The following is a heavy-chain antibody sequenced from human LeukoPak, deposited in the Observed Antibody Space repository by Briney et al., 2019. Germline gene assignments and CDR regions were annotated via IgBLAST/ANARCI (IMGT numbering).Heavy chain of an antibody. J-gene: IGHJ4*02. CDR2: ISWSSGSI. D-gene: IGHD6-19*01. V-gene: IGHV3-9*01. CDR3: ASGWSLDY. CDR1: GFTFDDYA. Sequence: GRSLRLSCAASGFTFDDYAMHWVRQAPGKGLEWVSGISWSSGSIGYADSVKGRFTISRDNAKNSLYLQMNSLRAEDTALYYCASGWSLDYWGQGTLVTASS.